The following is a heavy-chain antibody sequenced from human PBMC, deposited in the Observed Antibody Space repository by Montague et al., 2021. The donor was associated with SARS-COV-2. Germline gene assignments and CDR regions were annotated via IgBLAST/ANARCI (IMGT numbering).Heavy chain of an antibody. CDR2: IDWDGAT. CDR3: ARKECGTGYSPDY. CDR1: GFSLTTHGVC. V-gene: IGHV2-70*11. Sequence: PALVKPTQTLTLTCTVSGFSLTTHGVCVTWIRQPPGGALEWLSRIDWDGATHYKLPLKTRLTLSQETSKNQVVLPVTNVDPVDTATYYCARKECGTGYSPDYWGQGTTVTVSS. J-gene: IGHJ4*02. D-gene: IGHD2-15*01.